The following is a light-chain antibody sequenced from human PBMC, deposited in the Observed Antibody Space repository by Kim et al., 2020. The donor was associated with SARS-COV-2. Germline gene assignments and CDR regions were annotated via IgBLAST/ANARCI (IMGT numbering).Light chain of an antibody. CDR1: VLAKKY. CDR2: KDS. V-gene: IGLV3-27*01. Sequence: SYELTQPSSVSVSPGQTAWITCSGDVLAKKYARWFQQKPGQAPVLVIYKDSERPSGIPERFSGSSSGTTVTLTINGAQVEDEADYYCYSAADNNVVFGGGTQLTVL. CDR3: YSAADNNVV. J-gene: IGLJ2*01.